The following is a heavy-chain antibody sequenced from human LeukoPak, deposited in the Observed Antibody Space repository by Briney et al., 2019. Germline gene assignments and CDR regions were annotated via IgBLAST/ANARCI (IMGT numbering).Heavy chain of an antibody. CDR2: IKQDGSEK. CDR1: GFTFSSYW. J-gene: IGHJ5*02. Sequence: GGSLRLSCAASGFTFSSYWMSWVRQAPGEGLEWVANIKQDGSEKYYVDSVKGRFTISRDNAKNSLYLQMNSLRAEDTAVYYCARDQACSGGSCYSGGWFDPWGQGTLSPSPQ. D-gene: IGHD2-15*01. CDR3: ARDQACSGGSCYSGGWFDP. V-gene: IGHV3-7*01.